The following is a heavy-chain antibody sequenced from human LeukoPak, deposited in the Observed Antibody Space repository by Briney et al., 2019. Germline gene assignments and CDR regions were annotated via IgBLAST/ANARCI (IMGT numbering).Heavy chain of an antibody. J-gene: IGHJ4*02. CDR1: GFTFSSYG. CDR2: ISYDGSNK. CDR3: AKDLFVVPAAMLDY. D-gene: IGHD2-2*01. V-gene: IGHV3-30*18. Sequence: GRSLRLSCAASGFTFSSYGMHWVRQAPGKGLEWVAVISYDGSNKYYADSVKGRFTISRDNSKNTLYLQMNGLRAEDTAVYYCAKDLFVVPAAMLDYWGQGTLVTVPS.